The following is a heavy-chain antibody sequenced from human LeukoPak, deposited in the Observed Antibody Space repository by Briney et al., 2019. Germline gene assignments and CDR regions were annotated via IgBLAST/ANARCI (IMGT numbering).Heavy chain of an antibody. Sequence: ASVKVSCKASGYTFTDYYMHWVRQAPGQGLEWMGWINPNSGGTNYAQKFQGRVTMTRDTSISTAYMELRRLRSDDTAVYYCARDRDIAVAGMDVWGQGTTVTVSS. CDR2: INPNSGGT. D-gene: IGHD6-19*01. V-gene: IGHV1-2*02. J-gene: IGHJ6*02. CDR3: ARDRDIAVAGMDV. CDR1: GYTFTDYY.